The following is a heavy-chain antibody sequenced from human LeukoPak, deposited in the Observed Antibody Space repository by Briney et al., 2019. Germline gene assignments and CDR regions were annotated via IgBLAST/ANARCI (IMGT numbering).Heavy chain of an antibody. J-gene: IGHJ6*03. V-gene: IGHV1-46*01. CDR2: INPSGGST. Sequence: ASVKVSCKASGYTFTSYYMHRVRQAPGQGLEWMGIINPSGGSTSYAQKFQGRVTMTRDMSTSTVYMELSSLRSEDTAVYYCAREGLNDIVATINNMDVWGKGTTVTVSS. CDR3: AREGLNDIVATINNMDV. CDR1: GYTFTSYY. D-gene: IGHD5-12*01.